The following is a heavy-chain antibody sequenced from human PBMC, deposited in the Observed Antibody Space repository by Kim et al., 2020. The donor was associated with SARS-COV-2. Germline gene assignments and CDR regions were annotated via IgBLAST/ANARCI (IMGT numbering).Heavy chain of an antibody. D-gene: IGHD3-10*01. CDR3: AKPLYYYGSKKLGAFDI. CDR2: INHSGST. J-gene: IGHJ3*02. V-gene: IGHV4-34*01. CDR1: GGSFSGYY. Sequence: SETLSLTCAVYGGSFSGYYWSWIRQPPGKGLEWIGEINHSGSTNYNPSLKSRVTISVDTSKNQFSLKLSSVTAADTAVYYCAKPLYYYGSKKLGAFDIWGQGTMVTVSS.